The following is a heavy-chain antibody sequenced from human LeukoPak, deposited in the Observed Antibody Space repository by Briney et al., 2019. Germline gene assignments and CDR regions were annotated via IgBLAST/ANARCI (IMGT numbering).Heavy chain of an antibody. Sequence: SETLSLTCTVSGGYISGFYWSWIRQPAGKGLEWIGRIYTSGSTNYNPSLKSRVTISVDTSKNQFSLKLSSVTAADTAVYYCARSKGLFPFDYWGQGTLVTVSS. V-gene: IGHV4-4*07. D-gene: IGHD2/OR15-2a*01. CDR1: GGYISGFY. CDR3: ARSKGLFPFDY. J-gene: IGHJ4*02. CDR2: IYTSGST.